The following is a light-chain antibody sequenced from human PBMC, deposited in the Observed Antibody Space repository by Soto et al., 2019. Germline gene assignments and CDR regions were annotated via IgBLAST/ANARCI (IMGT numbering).Light chain of an antibody. Sequence: DIQMTQSPSTLSASVGDTVTLSCRASQSISRWLAWYQQKPGKAPKILISDASILENGVPSRFSGTGSGTEFTLTISNLQPDDFATYFCQQYNSFSLITFGQGTRLEI. CDR2: DAS. J-gene: IGKJ5*01. CDR3: QQYNSFSLIT. CDR1: QSISRW. V-gene: IGKV1-5*01.